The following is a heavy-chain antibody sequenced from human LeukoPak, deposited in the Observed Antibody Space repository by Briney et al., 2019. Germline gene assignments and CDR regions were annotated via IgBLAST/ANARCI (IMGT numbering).Heavy chain of an antibody. V-gene: IGHV3-11*01. CDR2: ISGTGYTI. J-gene: IGHJ4*02. D-gene: IGHD1-26*01. CDR1: GFTFSNAW. CDR3: ARPAATGTNNGPEKY. Sequence: GGSLRLSCAASGFTFSNAWMSWIRQAPGKGLEWISFISGTGYTIYYTDSVRGRFTISRDNAKNSLYLQMNSLRAEDTAVYYCARPAATGTNNGPEKYWGQGTLVTVSS.